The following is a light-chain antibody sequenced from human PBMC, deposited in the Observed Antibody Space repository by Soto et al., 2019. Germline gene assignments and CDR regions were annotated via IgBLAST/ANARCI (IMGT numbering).Light chain of an antibody. V-gene: IGKV3-20*01. CDR3: QQYGVSSGT. Sequence: EIVLTQSPGTLSLSPGERATLSCRASQSVSSNYLAWYQQKPGQAPRLLIYGASSRATGIPDRFSGSGSGTDFTLTISRLEPEDFAVYYCQQYGVSSGTFGQGTNVEIK. CDR2: GAS. CDR1: QSVSSNY. J-gene: IGKJ1*01.